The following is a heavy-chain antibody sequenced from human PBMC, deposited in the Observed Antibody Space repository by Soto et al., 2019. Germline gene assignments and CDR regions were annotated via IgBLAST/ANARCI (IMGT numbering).Heavy chain of an antibody. J-gene: IGHJ3*02. V-gene: IGHV1-69*02. CDR1: GGTFSSYT. CDR2: IIPILGIA. CDR3: ARHPGCSGGSCYSDAFDI. Sequence: SVKVSCKASGGTFSSYTISWVRQAPGQGLEWMGRIIPILGIANYAQKFQGRVTITADKSTSTAYMELSSLRSEDTAVYYCARHPGCSGGSCYSDAFDIWDQGTMVTVSS. D-gene: IGHD2-15*01.